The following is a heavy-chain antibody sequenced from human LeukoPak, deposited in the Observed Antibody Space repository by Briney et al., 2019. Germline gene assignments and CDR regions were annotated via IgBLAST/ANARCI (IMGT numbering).Heavy chain of an antibody. Sequence: SETLSLTCTVSGGSISSGSYYWSWIRQPAGKGLEWIGRIYTSGSTNYNPSLKSRVTISVDTSKNQFSLKLSSVTAADTAVYYCPRETIAVAGTGVLDYWRQRTPVTVSS. V-gene: IGHV4-61*02. CDR1: GGSISSGSYY. J-gene: IGHJ4*02. CDR2: IYTSGST. D-gene: IGHD6-19*01. CDR3: PRETIAVAGTGVLDY.